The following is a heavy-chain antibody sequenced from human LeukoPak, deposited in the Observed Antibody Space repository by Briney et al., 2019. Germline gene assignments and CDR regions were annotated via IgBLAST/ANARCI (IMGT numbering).Heavy chain of an antibody. CDR2: IYTSGST. V-gene: IGHV4-4*07. J-gene: IGHJ1*01. D-gene: IGHD2-2*01. CDR1: SGSISSYY. Sequence: PSETLSLTCTVSSGSISSYYWSWIRPPAGKGLEWIGRIYTSGSTNYNPSLKSRVTISVDTSKNQFSLKLSSVTAADTAVYYCARVRTEYQLFKYFQHWGQGTLVTVSS. CDR3: ARVRTEYQLFKYFQH.